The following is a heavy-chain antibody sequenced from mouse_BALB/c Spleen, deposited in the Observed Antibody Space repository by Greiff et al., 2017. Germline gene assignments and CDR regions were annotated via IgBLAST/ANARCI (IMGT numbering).Heavy chain of an antibody. CDR3: TGSGEARAGSFAY. CDR2: ISPSNGGT. J-gene: IGHJ3*01. CDR1: GYTFTSYY. Sequence: QVQLQQSGADLVKPGASVKLSCTASGYTFTSYYMYWVHQTPGQGLEWIGGISPSNGGTNFNEKFKSKATLTVDKSSSTAYMQLSSLTSEDSAVYYCTGSGEARAGSFAYWGQGTLVTVSA. D-gene: IGHD3-1*01. V-gene: IGHV1S81*02.